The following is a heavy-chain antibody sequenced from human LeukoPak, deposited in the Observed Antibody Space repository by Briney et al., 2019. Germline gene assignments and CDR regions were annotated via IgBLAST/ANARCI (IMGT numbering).Heavy chain of an antibody. J-gene: IGHJ4*02. CDR1: GFTFSSYE. CDR2: ISSSGSTI. Sequence: GGSLRLSCAASGFTFSSYEMNWVRQVPGKGLEWISYISSSGSTIYFADSVKGRFTISRDNAKNSLYLQMNSLRAEDTAVYYCARGYCSGTACGLDYWGQGTLVTVSS. D-gene: IGHD2-15*01. CDR3: ARGYCSGTACGLDY. V-gene: IGHV3-48*03.